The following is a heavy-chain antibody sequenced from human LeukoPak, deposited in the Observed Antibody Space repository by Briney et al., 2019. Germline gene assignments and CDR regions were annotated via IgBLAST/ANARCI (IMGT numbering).Heavy chain of an antibody. J-gene: IGHJ4*02. D-gene: IGHD1-26*01. CDR2: ISSSSSYI. Sequence: GGSLRLSCAASGFTFSSYSMNWVRQAPGKGLEWVSSISSSSSYIYYADSVKGRFTISRDNAKNSLYLQMNSLRAEDTAVYYCAKDLGRAQGLFDNWGQGTLVTVSS. CDR1: GFTFSSYS. CDR3: AKDLGRAQGLFDN. V-gene: IGHV3-21*01.